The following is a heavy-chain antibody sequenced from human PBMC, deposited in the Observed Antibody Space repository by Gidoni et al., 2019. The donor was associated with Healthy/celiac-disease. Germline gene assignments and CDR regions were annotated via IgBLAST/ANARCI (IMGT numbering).Heavy chain of an antibody. Sequence: QMQLVQSGAEVKKPGPSVKVSCKASGGTFSSYALSWVRQAPGQGLEWMGGIIPIVGTANYAQKCQGRVTITADESTSTAYMELSSLRSEDTAVYYCARDQTLGYCSSTSCYGGMDVWGQGTTVTVSS. CDR1: GGTFSSYA. CDR2: IIPIVGTA. J-gene: IGHJ6*02. D-gene: IGHD2-2*01. CDR3: ARDQTLGYCSSTSCYGGMDV. V-gene: IGHV1-69*01.